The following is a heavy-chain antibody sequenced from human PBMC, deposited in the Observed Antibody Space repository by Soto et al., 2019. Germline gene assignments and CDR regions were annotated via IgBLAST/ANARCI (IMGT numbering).Heavy chain of an antibody. D-gene: IGHD6-25*01. Sequence: PSETLSLTCTVSGGSLSSYYWTLIRQSPGKGLEWIGYVYFSGNTNYNPSLKSRVTISIDTSKNQFSLRLASVTAADTAFYYCGSVRPSGYVLSWGQGTLVTVSS. CDR1: GGSLSSYY. V-gene: IGHV4-59*01. CDR2: VYFSGNT. J-gene: IGHJ5*02. CDR3: GSVRPSGYVLS.